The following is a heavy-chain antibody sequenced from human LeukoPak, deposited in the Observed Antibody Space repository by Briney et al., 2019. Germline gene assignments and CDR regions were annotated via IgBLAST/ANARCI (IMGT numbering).Heavy chain of an antibody. CDR3: ARAGGGNIRRALSAFDY. CDR1: GFTFSSYW. CDR2: IKQDGSEK. Sequence: GGSLRLSCAASGFTFSSYWMSWVRQAPGKGLEWVANIKQDGSEKYYVDSVKGRFTISRDNAKNSLYLQMNSLRAEDTAVYYCARAGGGNIRRALSAFDYWGQGTLVTVSS. V-gene: IGHV3-7*01. J-gene: IGHJ4*02. D-gene: IGHD4-23*01.